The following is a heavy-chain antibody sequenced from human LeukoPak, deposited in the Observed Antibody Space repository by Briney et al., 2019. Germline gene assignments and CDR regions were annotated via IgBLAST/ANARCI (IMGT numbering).Heavy chain of an antibody. CDR3: SRGSYRYSYGARVFNWFDP. J-gene: IGHJ5*02. CDR2: INHSGST. Sequence: SETLSLTCAVYGGSFSGYYWSWIRQPPGKGLEWIGEINHSGSTNYNPSLTSRVTISVDTSKNQFSLKLSSVTAADTAVYYCSRGSYRYSYGARVFNWFDPWGQGTLVTVSS. CDR1: GGSFSGYY. V-gene: IGHV4-34*01. D-gene: IGHD5-18*01.